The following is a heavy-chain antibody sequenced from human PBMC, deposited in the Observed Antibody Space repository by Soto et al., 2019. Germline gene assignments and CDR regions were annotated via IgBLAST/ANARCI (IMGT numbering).Heavy chain of an antibody. V-gene: IGHV3-23*01. CDR2: IGGSGGTT. CDR3: ANCYDSSGSYYQFDY. D-gene: IGHD3-22*01. J-gene: IGHJ4*02. Sequence: PGESLKISCAASGFSFIYYAMNWVRQAPGKGLEWVSSIGGSGGTTYYADSVKGRFTISRDNSKNTLYLQMNSLRAEDSAIYYCANCYDSSGSYYQFDYWGQGTLVTVSS. CDR1: GFSFIYYA.